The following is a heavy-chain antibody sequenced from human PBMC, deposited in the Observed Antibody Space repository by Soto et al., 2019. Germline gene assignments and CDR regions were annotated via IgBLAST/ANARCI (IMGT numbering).Heavy chain of an antibody. J-gene: IGHJ4*02. V-gene: IGHV3-72*01. CDR1: GFTFSDHY. Sequence: GGSLRLSCAASGFTFSDHYMDWVRQAPGKGLEWVGRSRDKAHSYTTEYAASVKGRFTISRDDSKNSLYLQMNSLKTEDTAVYYCVRDDIGLGIDYWGLGTLVTVSS. D-gene: IGHD1-26*01. CDR3: VRDDIGLGIDY. CDR2: SRDKAHSYTT.